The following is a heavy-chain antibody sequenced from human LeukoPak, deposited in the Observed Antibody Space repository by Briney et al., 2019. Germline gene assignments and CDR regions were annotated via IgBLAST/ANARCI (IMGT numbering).Heavy chain of an antibody. V-gene: IGHV4-30-4*01. Sequence: SQTLSLTCTVSGGSISSGDYYWSWIRQPPGKGLEWIGYIYHSGGTYYNPSLKSRVSISVDTSKNQFSLKLASVTAADTAVYYCARVKLDYYDSSGYYTDAFDIWGQGTMVTVSS. CDR1: GGSISSGDYY. CDR2: IYHSGGT. J-gene: IGHJ3*02. CDR3: ARVKLDYYDSSGYYTDAFDI. D-gene: IGHD3-22*01.